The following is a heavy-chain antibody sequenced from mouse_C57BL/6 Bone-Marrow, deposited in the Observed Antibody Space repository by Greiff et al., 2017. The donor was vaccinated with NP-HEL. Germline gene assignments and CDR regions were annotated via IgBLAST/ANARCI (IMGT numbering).Heavy chain of an antibody. CDR3: ARRDNDYGSSYDY. D-gene: IGHD1-1*01. CDR2: INPSTGGT. Sequence: VQLQQSGPELVKPGASVKISCKASGYSFTGYYMNWVKQSPEKSLEWIGEINPSTGGTTYNQKFKAKATLTVDKSSSTAYMQLKSLTSEDSAVYYCARRDNDYGSSYDYWGQGTTLTVSS. CDR1: GYSFTGYY. J-gene: IGHJ2*01. V-gene: IGHV1-42*01.